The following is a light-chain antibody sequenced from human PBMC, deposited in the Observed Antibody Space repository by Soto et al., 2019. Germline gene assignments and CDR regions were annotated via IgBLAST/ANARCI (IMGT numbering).Light chain of an antibody. CDR2: DAS. Sequence: AIQLTQSPSSLSASVGDRVTITCRASQGISSALAWYQQKPGKAPKLLIYDASSLESGVPPRFSGSGSGTDFTLTISSLQPEDFATYYCQQFNSYPPLFGQGTRLEIK. V-gene: IGKV1-13*02. CDR1: QGISSA. J-gene: IGKJ5*01. CDR3: QQFNSYPPL.